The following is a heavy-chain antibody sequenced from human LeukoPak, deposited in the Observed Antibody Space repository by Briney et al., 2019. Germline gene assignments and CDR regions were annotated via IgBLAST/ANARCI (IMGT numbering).Heavy chain of an antibody. Sequence: SETLSLTCTVSDDSITIYYWSWIRQPPGKGLEWIGYIDHTGSTNYNPSLNSRVTISRDTSKNHFSLELSSATAADTAVYFCARGRVSSCTWYSTYYYYFYMDVWGKGTTVTVSS. J-gene: IGHJ6*03. CDR1: DDSITIYY. D-gene: IGHD6-13*01. CDR2: IDHTGST. CDR3: ARGRVSSCTWYSTYYYYFYMDV. V-gene: IGHV4-59*01.